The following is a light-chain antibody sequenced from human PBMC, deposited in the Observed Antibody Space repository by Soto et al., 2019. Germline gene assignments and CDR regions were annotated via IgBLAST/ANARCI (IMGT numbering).Light chain of an antibody. CDR1: SGDVGGYNS. CDR2: DSG. Sequence: QSALTQPASLSGPPGRSITISSPGTSGDVGGYNSFSWYRHPPGKAPKLILYDSGVRPSGVSYRFAGSKSGNTASLTISGLQAADEADYFCSSYTSSMTNVFGSGTKLTVL. CDR3: SSYTSSMTNV. J-gene: IGLJ1*01. V-gene: IGLV2-14*03.